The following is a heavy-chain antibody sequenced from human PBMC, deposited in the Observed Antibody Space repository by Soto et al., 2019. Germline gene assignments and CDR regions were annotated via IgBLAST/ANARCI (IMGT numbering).Heavy chain of an antibody. J-gene: IGHJ4*02. CDR2: ISGSGGST. V-gene: IGHV3-23*01. CDR3: AKMGDTDATRRSHFDY. D-gene: IGHD5-18*01. CDR1: GFTFSTYA. Sequence: RGSLRLSCAASGFTFSTYAMTWVRQAPGKGLEWVSSISGSGGSTYNADSVKGRFTISRDNSKNTLYLQMNSLRAEDTAVYYCAKMGDTDATRRSHFDYWGQGTLVTVSS.